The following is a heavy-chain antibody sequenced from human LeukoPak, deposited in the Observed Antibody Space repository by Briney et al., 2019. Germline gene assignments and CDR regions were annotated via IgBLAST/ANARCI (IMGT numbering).Heavy chain of an antibody. CDR3: ARDQGLTAPPPYGLDV. V-gene: IGHV1-69*04. J-gene: IGHJ6*02. D-gene: IGHD5-18*01. CDR2: IIPALNIT. CDR1: GGTFSSSA. Sequence: SVKVSCKISGGTFSSSAITWVRQAPGQGLEWMGRIIPALNITTYAQKFQGSVTITADTSTSTVYMELSSLRSEETAVYYCARDQGLTAPPPYGLDVWGQGTTVIVSS.